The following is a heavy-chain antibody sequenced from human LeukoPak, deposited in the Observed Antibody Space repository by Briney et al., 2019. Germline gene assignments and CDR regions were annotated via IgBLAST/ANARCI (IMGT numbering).Heavy chain of an antibody. V-gene: IGHV3-23*01. D-gene: IGHD1-20*01. Sequence: PGGSLRLSCAASGFTFSSYGIHWVRQAPGKGLEWVSAISGSGGSTYYADSVKGRFTISRDNSKNTLYLQMNSLRAEDTAVYYCAKDRQITGTPYFDYWGQGTLVTVSS. CDR1: GFTFSSYG. CDR3: AKDRQITGTPYFDY. J-gene: IGHJ4*02. CDR2: ISGSGGST.